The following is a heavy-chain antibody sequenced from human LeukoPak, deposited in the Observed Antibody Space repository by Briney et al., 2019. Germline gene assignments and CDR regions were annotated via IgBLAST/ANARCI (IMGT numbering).Heavy chain of an antibody. Sequence: GGSLRLSCAASGFTFSSYSMNWVRQAPGKGLEWVSSISSSSSYIYYADSVKGRFTISRDNAKNSLYLQMNSLRAEGTAVYYCARGFRYCSGGSCYSGAFDIWGQGTMVTVSS. D-gene: IGHD2-15*01. J-gene: IGHJ3*02. CDR3: ARGFRYCSGGSCYSGAFDI. V-gene: IGHV3-21*01. CDR1: GFTFSSYS. CDR2: ISSSSSYI.